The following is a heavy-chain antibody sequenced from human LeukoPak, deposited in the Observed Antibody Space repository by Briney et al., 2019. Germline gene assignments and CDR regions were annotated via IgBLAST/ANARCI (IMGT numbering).Heavy chain of an antibody. J-gene: IGHJ6*03. CDR2: INHSGST. D-gene: IGHD6-19*01. CDR1: GGSLSGYY. CDR3: ARVGYSSGTTVMDV. Sequence: PSETLSLTCAVYGGSLSGYYWIWIRQPPGKGLEWIGEINHSGSTNYNPSLKSRVTISVDTSKNQFSLKLSSVTAADTAVYYCARVGYSSGTTVMDVWGKGTTVTVSS. V-gene: IGHV4-34*01.